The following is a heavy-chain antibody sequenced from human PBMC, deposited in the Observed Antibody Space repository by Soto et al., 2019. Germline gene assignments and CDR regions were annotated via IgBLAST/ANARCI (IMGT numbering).Heavy chain of an antibody. CDR3: ARDKRRGAADSAFDI. CDR1: GGSISGYY. V-gene: IGHV4-59*01. J-gene: IGHJ3*02. Sequence: PSETLSLTCTVSGGSISGYYWSWIRQPPGKGLEWIGYIHYSGSTKYKPSLESRLTISVDTSKNQFSLKLSSVTAADTAVYYCARDKRRGAADSAFDIWGQATMVTVSS. D-gene: IGHD6-13*01. CDR2: IHYSGST.